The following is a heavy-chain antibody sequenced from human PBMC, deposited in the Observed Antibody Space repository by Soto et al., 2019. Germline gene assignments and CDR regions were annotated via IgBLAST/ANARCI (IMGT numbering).Heavy chain of an antibody. D-gene: IGHD5-18*01. Sequence: QVQLQESGPGLMKPSQTLSLTCTVSGGSISSGDYYWSWIRQPPGKGLEWIGYIYYSGSTYYNPSLKSRVTISVDTSKNQFSLKLSSVTAADTAVYYCAGEPVDTAMVEGACAFDIWGQGTMVTVSS. CDR2: IYYSGST. CDR3: AGEPVDTAMVEGACAFDI. CDR1: GGSISSGDYY. J-gene: IGHJ3*02. V-gene: IGHV4-30-4*01.